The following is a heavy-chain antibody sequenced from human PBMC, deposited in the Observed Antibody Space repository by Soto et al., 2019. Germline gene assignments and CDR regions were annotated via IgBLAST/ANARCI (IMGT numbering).Heavy chain of an antibody. CDR2: ISSSSSTI. CDR3: AREPKTYYDFWSGYSGPGSWYYYGMDV. CDR1: GFTFSSYS. J-gene: IGHJ6*02. D-gene: IGHD3-3*01. V-gene: IGHV3-48*02. Sequence: GGSLRLSCAASGFTFSSYSMNWVRQAPGKGLEWVSYISSSSSTIYYADSVKGRFTISRDNAKNSLYLQMNSRRDEDKAVYYCAREPKTYYDFWSGYSGPGSWYYYGMDVWGQGTTVTVSS.